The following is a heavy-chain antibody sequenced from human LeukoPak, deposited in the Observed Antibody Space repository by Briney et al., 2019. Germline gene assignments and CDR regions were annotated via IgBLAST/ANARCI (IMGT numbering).Heavy chain of an antibody. CDR1: GYTFTSYG. J-gene: IGHJ4*02. CDR3: ARATHHFDWLLPPPDY. D-gene: IGHD3-9*01. V-gene: IGHV1-18*04. Sequence: GASVKVSCKASGYTFTSYGISWVRQAPGQGLEWMGWISAYNGNTNYAQKLQGRVTMTTDTSTSTAYMELRSLRSDDTAVYYCARATHHFDWLLPPPDYWGQGTLVTVSS. CDR2: ISAYNGNT.